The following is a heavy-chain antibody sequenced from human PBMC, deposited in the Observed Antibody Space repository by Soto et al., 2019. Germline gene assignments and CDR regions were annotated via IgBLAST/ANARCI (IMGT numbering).Heavy chain of an antibody. CDR2: IYPGDSNT. D-gene: IGHD3-3*01. V-gene: IGHV5-51*01. CDR3: ARHAYDFWSGHPNPRYYYGMDV. Sequence: GESLKXSCKGSGYRFTSYWIGWVRQMPGKGLEWMGFIYPGDSNTRYSPSLQGQVTISVDKSISTAYLQWSSLKATDTAMYYCARHAYDFWSGHPNPRYYYGMDVWGQGTTVTVSS. CDR1: GYRFTSYW. J-gene: IGHJ6*02.